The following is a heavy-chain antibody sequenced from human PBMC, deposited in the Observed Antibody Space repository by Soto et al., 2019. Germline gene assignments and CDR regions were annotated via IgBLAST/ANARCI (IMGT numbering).Heavy chain of an antibody. CDR2: IIPIFGTA. J-gene: IGHJ6*04. Sequence: ASVKVSCKASGGTFSSYAISWVRQAPGQGLEWMGGIIPIFGTANYAQKFQGRVTITADESTSTAYMELSSLRSEDTAVYYCAGAVKGYYYYGMDVWGKGTTVTVSS. CDR3: AGAVKGYYYYGMDV. V-gene: IGHV1-69*13. D-gene: IGHD3-10*01. CDR1: GGTFSSYA.